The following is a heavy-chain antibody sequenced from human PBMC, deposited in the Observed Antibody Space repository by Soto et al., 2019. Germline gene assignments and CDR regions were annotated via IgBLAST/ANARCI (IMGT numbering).Heavy chain of an antibody. J-gene: IGHJ4*02. CDR2: IYYSVSS. V-gene: IGHV4-30-4*08. Sequence: SETLSLTCSVCGGSISGDYYWSWIRQSPEKGLEWIGYIYYSVSSYSNPALQSRLSMSLDTSKNQFSLKLRSVTAADTAVYYCARGGARCHGYFDSWGQGDLIAVSS. CDR3: ARGGARCHGYFDS. D-gene: IGHD3-16*01. CDR1: GGSISGDYY.